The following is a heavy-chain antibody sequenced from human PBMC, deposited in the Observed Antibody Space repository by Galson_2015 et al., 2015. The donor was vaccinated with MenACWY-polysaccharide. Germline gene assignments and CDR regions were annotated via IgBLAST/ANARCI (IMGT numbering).Heavy chain of an antibody. J-gene: IGHJ4*02. D-gene: IGHD1-26*01. Sequence: SLTCAVSDYSIRSGYFWGWIRQPPGKGLEWIASIFHSGTTYYNPSLKSRVTISVDTSKNQFSLKLSSVTAADTAVYYCARAEKYSGSFYILYWGQGTLVTVSS. CDR2: IFHSGTT. V-gene: IGHV4-38-2*01. CDR3: ARAEKYSGSFYILY. CDR1: DYSIRSGYF.